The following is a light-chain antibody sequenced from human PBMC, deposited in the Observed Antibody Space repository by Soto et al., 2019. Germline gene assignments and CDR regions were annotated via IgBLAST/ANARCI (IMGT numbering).Light chain of an antibody. CDR3: RSYTSSSTPFV. CDR2: DVS. J-gene: IGLJ1*01. CDR1: SSGVVVYNY. V-gene: IGLV2-14*01. Sequence: ALTRPASVAGSPGQAITIACTGTSSGVVVYNYVSWYQQHPGKAPKLMSYDVSNRPSGVSNRFSGSKSATTASLTISGLPAADDPAYSCRSYTSSSTPFVFGTGTKVTVL.